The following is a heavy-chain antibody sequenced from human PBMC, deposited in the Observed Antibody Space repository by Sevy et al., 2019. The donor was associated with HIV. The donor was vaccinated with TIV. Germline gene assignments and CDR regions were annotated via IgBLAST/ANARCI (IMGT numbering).Heavy chain of an antibody. D-gene: IGHD3-22*01. J-gene: IGHJ3*02. CDR3: ARDAITMDYYDSSGYYTLDAFDI. Sequence: GGSLRLSCAASGFTFSSYSMNWVRQAPGKGLEWVSSISSSSSYIYYADSVKGRFTISRDKAKNSLYLQMNSLRAEDTAVYYCARDAITMDYYDSSGYYTLDAFDIWGQGTMVTVSS. CDR2: ISSSSSYI. V-gene: IGHV3-21*01. CDR1: GFTFSSYS.